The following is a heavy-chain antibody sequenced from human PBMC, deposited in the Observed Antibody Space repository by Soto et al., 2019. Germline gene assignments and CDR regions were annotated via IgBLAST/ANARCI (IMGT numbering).Heavy chain of an antibody. V-gene: IGHV1-46*01. CDR3: ARVFRRAMHAFDI. CDR2: INPSGST. Sequence: ASVKVSCKAPGYTFSSYYMHWVRQAPGQGLEWMGIINPSGSTSYAQKFQGRVTMTRDTSTSTVYMELSSLRSEDTAVYYCARVFRRAMHAFDIWGQGTMVTVSS. J-gene: IGHJ3*02. D-gene: IGHD2-2*01. CDR1: GYTFSSYY.